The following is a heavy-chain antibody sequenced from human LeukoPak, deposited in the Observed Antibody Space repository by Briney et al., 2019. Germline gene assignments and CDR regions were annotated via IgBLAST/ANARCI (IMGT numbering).Heavy chain of an antibody. CDR2: ISGSGGST. V-gene: IGHV3-23*01. CDR3: ARDIGPYYDYVWGSYRYSPEFDY. D-gene: IGHD3-16*02. CDR1: GFTFSSYA. Sequence: GGSLRLSCAASGFTFSSYAMSWVRQAPGKGLEWVSAISGSGGSTYYADSVKGRFTISRDNSKNTLYLQMNSLRAEDTAVYYCARDIGPYYDYVWGSYRYSPEFDYWGQGTLVTVSS. J-gene: IGHJ4*02.